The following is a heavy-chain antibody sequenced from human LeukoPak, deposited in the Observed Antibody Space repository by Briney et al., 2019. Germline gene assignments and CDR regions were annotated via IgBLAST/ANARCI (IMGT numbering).Heavy chain of an antibody. V-gene: IGHV3-30*03. Sequence: GGSLRLSCAASGFTFSSYGTHWVRQAPGKGLEWVAVISYDGSNKYYADSVKGRFTISRDNSKNTLYLQMNSLRAEDTAVYYCARTPGYCSSTSCSMGVYFDYWGQGTLVTVSS. CDR1: GFTFSSYG. CDR3: ARTPGYCSSTSCSMGVYFDY. D-gene: IGHD2-2*01. J-gene: IGHJ4*02. CDR2: ISYDGSNK.